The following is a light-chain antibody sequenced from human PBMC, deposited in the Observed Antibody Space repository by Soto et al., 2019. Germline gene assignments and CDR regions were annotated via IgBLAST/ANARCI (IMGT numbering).Light chain of an antibody. V-gene: IGKV1-8*01. CDR3: QQYYSYPQG. CDR2: AAS. Sequence: AIRMTQSPSSLSASTGDRVTITCRASQGISSYLAWYQQQPGKAPKLLIYAASTLQSGVPSRFSGSGSGTDFTLTISCLQSEDFATDYCQQYYSYPQGFGPGTKVDIK. CDR1: QGISSY. J-gene: IGKJ3*01.